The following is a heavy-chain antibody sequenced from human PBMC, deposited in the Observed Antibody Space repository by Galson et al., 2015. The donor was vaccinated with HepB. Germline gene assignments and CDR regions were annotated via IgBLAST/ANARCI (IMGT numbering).Heavy chain of an antibody. D-gene: IGHD1-14*01. Sequence: SVKVSCKASGGTFSSYAISWVRQAPGQGLEWMGGIIPIFGTANYAQKFQGRVTITADESTSTAYMELSGLRSEDTAVYYCAINQQGNLKFDYWGQGTLVTVSS. J-gene: IGHJ4*02. CDR2: IIPIFGTA. CDR1: GGTFSSYA. CDR3: AINQQGNLKFDY. V-gene: IGHV1-69*13.